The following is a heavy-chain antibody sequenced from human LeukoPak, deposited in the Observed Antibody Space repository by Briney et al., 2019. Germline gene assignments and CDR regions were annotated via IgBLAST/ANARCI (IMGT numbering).Heavy chain of an antibody. J-gene: IGHJ3*02. V-gene: IGHV1-2*02. CDR1: GYTFTSYY. Sequence: ASVKVSCKASGYTFTSYYMHWVRQAPGQGLEWMGWINPNSGGTNYAQKFQGRVTMTRDTSISTAYMELSRLRSDDTAVYYCAANYYYDSSGYSADAFDIWGQGTMVTVSS. D-gene: IGHD3-22*01. CDR3: AANYYYDSSGYSADAFDI. CDR2: INPNSGGT.